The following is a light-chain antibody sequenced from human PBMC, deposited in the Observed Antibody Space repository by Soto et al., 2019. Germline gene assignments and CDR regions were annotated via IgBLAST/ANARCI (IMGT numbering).Light chain of an antibody. J-gene: IGKJ5*01. Sequence: IQMSQSPSTLSASVGCRVTIPCRARQSISSWLAWYQQKPGKAPKLLIYKASSLESGVPSRFSGSGWKTYFSFNISSLQPEDFASYCYPQYRQLSSVGHGTQVEMK. CDR1: QSISSW. CDR2: KAS. V-gene: IGKV1-5*03. CDR3: PQYRQLSS.